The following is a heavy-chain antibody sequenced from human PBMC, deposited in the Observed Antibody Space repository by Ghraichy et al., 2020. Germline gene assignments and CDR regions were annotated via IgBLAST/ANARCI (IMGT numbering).Heavy chain of an antibody. CDR1: GFSLSTSGMC. CDR2: IDWDDDK. V-gene: IGHV2-70*11. D-gene: IGHD3-22*01. J-gene: IGHJ6*02. CDR3: ARIRSYYDSSGKYYYYGMDV. Sequence: TLSLTCTFSGFSLSTSGMCVSWIRQPPGKALEWLARIDWDDDKYYSTSLKTRLTISKDTSKNQVVLTMTNMDPVDTATYYCARIRSYYDSSGKYYYYGMDVWGQGTTVTVSS.